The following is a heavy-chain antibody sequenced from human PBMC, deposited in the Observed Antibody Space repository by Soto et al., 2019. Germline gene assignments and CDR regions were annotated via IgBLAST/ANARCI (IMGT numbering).Heavy chain of an antibody. D-gene: IGHD3-16*01. CDR2: INTYNGNT. V-gene: IGHV1-18*01. J-gene: IGHJ6*02. CDR3: AMVDVYVTPSPQDV. Sequence: ASVKVSCKTFGYTFTSYGIGWARQAPGQGLEWMGWINTYNGNTNYAQSLQGRVTLTTDTSTSTAYMELRSLRSNDTAIYYCAMVDVYVTPSPQDVWGQGTTVTVSS. CDR1: GYTFTSYG.